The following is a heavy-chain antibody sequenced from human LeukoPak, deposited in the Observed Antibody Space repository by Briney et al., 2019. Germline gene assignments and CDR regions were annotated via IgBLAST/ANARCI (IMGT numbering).Heavy chain of an antibody. Sequence: GGSLRLSCAASGFSFSSYWMTWVRQAPGKGPEWVANIKQDGSEKLYVKSVRGRFTISRDNAKMSLFLQMNSLRAEDTAVYYCARDNGVVHGVYYMDVWGKGTTVTVS. CDR2: IKQDGSEK. V-gene: IGHV3-7*01. J-gene: IGHJ6*03. CDR3: ARDNGVVHGVYYMDV. CDR1: GFSFSSYW. D-gene: IGHD3-3*01.